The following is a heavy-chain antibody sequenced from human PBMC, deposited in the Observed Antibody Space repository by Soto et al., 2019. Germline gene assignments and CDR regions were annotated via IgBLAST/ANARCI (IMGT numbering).Heavy chain of an antibody. CDR3: ARVLVTIFGVVTPPYYYYGMDV. Sequence: GASVKVSCKASGGTFSSYAISWVRQAPGQGLEWMGGIIPIFGTANYAQKFQGRVTITADESTSTAYMELSSLRSEDTAVYYCARVLVTIFGVVTPPYYYYGMDVWGQGTTVTVSS. D-gene: IGHD3-3*01. CDR1: GGTFSSYA. V-gene: IGHV1-69*13. CDR2: IIPIFGTA. J-gene: IGHJ6*02.